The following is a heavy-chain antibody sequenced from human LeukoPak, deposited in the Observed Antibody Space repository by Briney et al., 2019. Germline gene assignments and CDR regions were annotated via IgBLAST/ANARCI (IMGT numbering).Heavy chain of an antibody. Sequence: PSETLSLTCAVSGGSISSSNWWSWVRQPPGKGLEWIGEVYHTGSSNYNPSLKSRVTISVDKSKSQFSLKLSSVTAADTAVYYCARGGTTVAGTFWFDPWGQGTLVTVSS. CDR2: VYHTGSS. J-gene: IGHJ5*02. D-gene: IGHD6-19*01. CDR1: GGSISSSNW. CDR3: ARGGTTVAGTFWFDP. V-gene: IGHV4-4*02.